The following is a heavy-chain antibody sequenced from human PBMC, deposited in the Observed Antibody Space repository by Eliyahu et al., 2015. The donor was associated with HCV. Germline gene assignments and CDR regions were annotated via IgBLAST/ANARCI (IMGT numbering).Heavy chain of an antibody. CDR2: IHYSGSA. D-gene: IGHD6-19*01. CDR1: GGSITTYY. J-gene: IGHJ5*02. CDR3: ASGGGGIAVAGTGGWFDP. Sequence: QVQLQESAPGLVKPSETLSLTCTVSGGSITTYYWSWIRQPPGKGLEWIGYIHYSGSANYNPSLKSRVTISIDTSKNQFSLNLTSVTAADTAVYYCASGGGGIAVAGTGGWFDPWGQGTLVTVSS. V-gene: IGHV4-59*01.